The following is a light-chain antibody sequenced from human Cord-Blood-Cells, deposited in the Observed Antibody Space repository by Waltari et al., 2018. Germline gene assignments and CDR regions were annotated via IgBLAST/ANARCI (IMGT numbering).Light chain of an antibody. J-gene: IGLJ1*01. CDR2: GKN. CDR1: SLRSYY. CDR3: NSRDSSGNHPFYV. Sequence: SSELTQDPAVSVALGQTVRITCQGDSLRSYYASWYQQKPGQAPVLVIYGKNTRPSGIPDRFSGSSSGNTASLTITGAQAEDEADYYCNSRDSSGNHPFYVFGTGTKVTVL. V-gene: IGLV3-19*01.